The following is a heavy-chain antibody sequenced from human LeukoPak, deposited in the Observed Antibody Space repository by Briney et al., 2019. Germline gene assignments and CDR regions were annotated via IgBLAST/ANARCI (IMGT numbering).Heavy chain of an antibody. Sequence: GRSLRLSCTASGFTFGDYAMSWFRQAPGKGLEWVGFIRSKAYGGTTEYAASVKGRFTFSRDDSKSIAYLQMNSLKTEDTAVYYCTRDVVAGLYYYYYYYMDVWGKGTTVTVSS. CDR1: GFTFGDYA. CDR2: IRSKAYGGTT. CDR3: TRDVVAGLYYYYYYYMDV. J-gene: IGHJ6*03. V-gene: IGHV3-49*03. D-gene: IGHD6-19*01.